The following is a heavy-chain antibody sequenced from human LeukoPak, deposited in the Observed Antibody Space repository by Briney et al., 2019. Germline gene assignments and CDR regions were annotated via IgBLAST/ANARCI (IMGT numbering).Heavy chain of an antibody. CDR3: ARSRGGLNYGLNFFDS. CDR2: IYYSGST. D-gene: IGHD3-10*01. J-gene: IGHJ4*02. Sequence: SETLSLTCTVSGGSISSYYWSWIRQPPGKGLEWIGYIYYSGSTNYNPSLKSRVTISVDTSKNQFSLKLSSVTAADTAVYYCARSRGGLNYGLNFFDSWGQGTLVTVSS. V-gene: IGHV4-59*01. CDR1: GGSISSYY.